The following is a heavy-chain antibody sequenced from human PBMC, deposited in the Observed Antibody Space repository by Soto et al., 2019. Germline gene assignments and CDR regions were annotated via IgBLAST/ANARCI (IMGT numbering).Heavy chain of an antibody. CDR3: ASGDYPIFDY. Sequence: PSETLSLPCTVSGGSISSYYCSWIRQPPGKGLEWIGYIYYSGSTNYNPSLKSRVTISVDTSKNQFSLKLSSVTAADTAVYYCASGDYPIFDYWGQGTLVTVSS. CDR1: GGSISSYY. CDR2: IYYSGST. D-gene: IGHD4-17*01. J-gene: IGHJ4*02. V-gene: IGHV4-59*08.